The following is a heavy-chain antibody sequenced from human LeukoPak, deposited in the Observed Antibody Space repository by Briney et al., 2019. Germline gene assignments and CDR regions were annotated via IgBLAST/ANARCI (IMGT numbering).Heavy chain of an antibody. Sequence: PGGSLRLSCSASGFTDTHYAMHWVRQAPGKGLEYVSAVDANGRTTYYADSVKGRFTISRDDSKNTLYLHMSSLRPEDTAIYYCYCRDDLPAWGQGTLVTISS. D-gene: IGHD5-24*01. CDR1: GFTDTHYA. CDR3: YCRDDLPA. CDR2: VDANGRTT. J-gene: IGHJ5*02. V-gene: IGHV3-64D*06.